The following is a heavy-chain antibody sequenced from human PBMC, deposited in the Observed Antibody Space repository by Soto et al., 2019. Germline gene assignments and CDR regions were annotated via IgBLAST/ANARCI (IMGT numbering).Heavy chain of an antibody. V-gene: IGHV3-74*01. CDR3: ASGLTGGEWLENWFDP. J-gene: IGHJ5*02. CDR1: GFTFSSYW. D-gene: IGHD6-19*01. CDR2: INSDGSST. Sequence: EVQLVESGGGLVQPGGSLRLSCAASGFTFSSYWMHWVRQAPGKGLVWVSRINSDGSSTSYADSVKGRFTISRDNAKNTMSLRMTSVRAEATAVLYCASGLTGGEWLENWFDPWGQGTLVTVSS.